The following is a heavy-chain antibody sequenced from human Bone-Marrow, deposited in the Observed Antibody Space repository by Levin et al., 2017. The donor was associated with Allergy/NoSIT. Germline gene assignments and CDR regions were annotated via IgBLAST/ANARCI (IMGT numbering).Heavy chain of an antibody. J-gene: IGHJ4*02. V-gene: IGHV3-11*01. CDR3: ASTRSTSLDY. CDR1: GFTFSDYY. Sequence: GESLKISCAASGFTFSDYYMSWIRQAPGKGMEWVSYISSSGSTIYYADSVKGRFTISRDNAKNSLYLQMNSLRAEDTAVYYCASTRSTSLDYWGQGTLVTVSS. CDR2: ISSSGSTI.